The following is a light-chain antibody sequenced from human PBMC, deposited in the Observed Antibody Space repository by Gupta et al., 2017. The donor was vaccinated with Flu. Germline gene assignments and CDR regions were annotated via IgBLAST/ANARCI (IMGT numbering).Light chain of an antibody. V-gene: IGLV3-21*02. J-gene: IGLJ3*02. Sequence: SYVLTQPPSVSVAPGQTASFTCGGDNIGSKSVHWYQQKPGQAPVLALYDDSDRPSEIPGRFSGSNSGDTATLIISTVEAGDEADYYCQVWDTSSDHPGVFGGGTKLTVL. CDR3: QVWDTSSDHPGV. CDR1: NIGSKS. CDR2: DDS.